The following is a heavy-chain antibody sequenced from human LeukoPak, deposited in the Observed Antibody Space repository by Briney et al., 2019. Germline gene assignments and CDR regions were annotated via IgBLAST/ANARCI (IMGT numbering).Heavy chain of an antibody. J-gene: IGHJ6*03. CDR1: GFTFSSYT. D-gene: IGHD5-24*01. Sequence: GGSLRLSCAASGFTFSSYTRNWVRQAPGKGLVWVSRINSDGSSTSYADSVKGRFTISRDNAKNTLYLQMNSLRAEDTAVYYCARGTWATLYYYYMDVWGKGTTVTVSS. CDR2: INSDGSST. V-gene: IGHV3-74*01. CDR3: ARGTWATLYYYYMDV.